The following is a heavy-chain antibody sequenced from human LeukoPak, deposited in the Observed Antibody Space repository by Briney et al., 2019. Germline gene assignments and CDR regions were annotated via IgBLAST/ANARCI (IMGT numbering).Heavy chain of an antibody. Sequence: GGSLRLSCAASGFTFSSYWMHWVRQAPGKGLVWVSRINSDGSSTSYADSEKGRFTISRDNAKNTLYLQMNSLRVEDTAVYYCASDYCSSTSCFPFYWGQGTLVTVSS. J-gene: IGHJ4*02. CDR2: INSDGSST. CDR1: GFTFSSYW. CDR3: ASDYCSSTSCFPFY. V-gene: IGHV3-74*01. D-gene: IGHD2-2*01.